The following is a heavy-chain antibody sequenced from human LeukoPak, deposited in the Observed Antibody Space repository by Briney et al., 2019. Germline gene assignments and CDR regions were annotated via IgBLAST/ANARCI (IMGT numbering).Heavy chain of an antibody. Sequence: GGSLRLSCAASGFTFSSYAMNWVRQAPGKGLEWVSGISGSGGTTYYADSVKGRFTISRDNSKNTLYLQMNSLRAEDTAVYYCAKEIVVVPGNYMGVWGKGTTVTVSS. CDR3: AKEIVVVPGNYMGV. CDR1: GFTFSSYA. V-gene: IGHV3-23*01. CDR2: ISGSGGTT. D-gene: IGHD2-2*01. J-gene: IGHJ6*03.